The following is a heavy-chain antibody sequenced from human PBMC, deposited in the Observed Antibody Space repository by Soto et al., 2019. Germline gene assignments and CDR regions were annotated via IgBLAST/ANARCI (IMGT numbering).Heavy chain of an antibody. CDR3: ARYQVDMVLGVIIGEHYYYSGMDV. Sequence: ASVKVSCKASGGTSSSYAISWVRQAPGQGLEWMGGIIPIFGTANYAQKFQGRVTITADESTSTAYMELSSLRSEDTAVYYCARYQVDMVLGVIIGEHYYYSGMDVWGQGTRSPS. J-gene: IGHJ6*02. V-gene: IGHV1-69*13. CDR2: IIPIFGTA. CDR1: GGTSSSYA. D-gene: IGHD3-10*01.